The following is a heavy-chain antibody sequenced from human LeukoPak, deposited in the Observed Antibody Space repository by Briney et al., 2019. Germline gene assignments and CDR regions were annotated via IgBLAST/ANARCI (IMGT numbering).Heavy chain of an antibody. J-gene: IGHJ4*02. CDR3: ASDDAYYDYVWGSYSFDY. V-gene: IGHV3-30*02. CDR1: GFTFSTYG. CDR2: IRYDGSNK. Sequence: GGSLRLSCAASGFTFSTYGMHWVRQAPGKGLEWVAFIRYDGSNKYYADSVKGRFTISRDNSKNTLYLQMNSLRAEDTAVYYCASDDAYYDYVWGSYSFDYWGQGTLVTVSS. D-gene: IGHD3-16*01.